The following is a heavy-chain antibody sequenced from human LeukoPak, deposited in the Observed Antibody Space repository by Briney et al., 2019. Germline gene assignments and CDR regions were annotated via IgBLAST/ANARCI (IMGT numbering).Heavy chain of an antibody. CDR1: GFTFSSYS. D-gene: IGHD3-9*01. CDR2: ISSSSSTI. J-gene: IGHJ5*02. V-gene: IGHV3-48*02. Sequence: GGSLRLSCAASGFTFSSYSMNWVRQAPGKGLEWVSYISSSSSTIYYADSVKGRFTISRDNAKNSLYLQMNSLRDEDTAVYYCARDGHDILTGYYLSWFDPWGQGTLVTVSS. CDR3: ARDGHDILTGYYLSWFDP.